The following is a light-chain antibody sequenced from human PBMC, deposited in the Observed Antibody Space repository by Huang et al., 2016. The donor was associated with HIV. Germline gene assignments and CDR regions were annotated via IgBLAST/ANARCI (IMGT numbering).Light chain of an antibody. CDR3: QQSYRTPRT. CDR1: QAIDKY. J-gene: IGKJ2*01. Sequence: DIQMTQFPTSLSASVEDRVTITCRAGQAIDKYLNWYQQKSGRAHRLLIYGASKLQSGVPSRFSGRASGTHFSLTINSLQPDDSAIYYCQQSYRTPRTFGQGTNVEI. V-gene: IGKV1-39*01. CDR2: GAS.